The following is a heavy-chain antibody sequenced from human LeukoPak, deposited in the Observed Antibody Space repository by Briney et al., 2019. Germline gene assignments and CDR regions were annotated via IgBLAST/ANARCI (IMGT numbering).Heavy chain of an antibody. J-gene: IGHJ2*01. CDR3: ARLPWGDLDWYFDL. Sequence: GRSLRLSCAASGFTFSSYAMHWVRQAPGKGLEWVAVISHDGSNKYYADSVKGRFTISRDNAKNSLYLQMNSLRAEDTALYYCARLPWGDLDWYFDLWGRGTLVIVSS. CDR2: ISHDGSNK. V-gene: IGHV3-30*04. D-gene: IGHD3-16*01. CDR1: GFTFSSYA.